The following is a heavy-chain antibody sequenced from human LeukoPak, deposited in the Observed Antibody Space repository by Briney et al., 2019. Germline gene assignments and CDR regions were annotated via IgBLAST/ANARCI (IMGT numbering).Heavy chain of an antibody. V-gene: IGHV3-30*18. D-gene: IGHD3-9*01. CDR1: GFTFSSYG. CDR3: AKDLYLTGYSFDY. CDR2: ISYDGSNK. Sequence: GRSLRLSCAASGFTFSSYGMHWVRQAPGKGLEWVAVISYDGSNKYYADSVKGRFTISRDNSKNTLYLQMNSLRAEDMAVYYCAKDLYLTGYSFDYWGQGTLVTVSS. J-gene: IGHJ4*02.